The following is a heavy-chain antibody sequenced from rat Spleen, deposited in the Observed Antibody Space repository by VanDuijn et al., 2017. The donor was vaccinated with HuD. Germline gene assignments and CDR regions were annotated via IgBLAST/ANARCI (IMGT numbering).Heavy chain of an antibody. V-gene: IGHV5-22*01. CDR3: SRRDSGYFDY. Sequence: EVQLVESDGGLVQPGRSLKLSCAASGFTFSDYYMAWVRQAPKKGLEWVASISYEGSGTYYGDSVKGRFTISRDNAKSTLYLQMNSLRSEDTATYYCSRRDSGYFDYWGQGVMVTVSS. CDR2: ISYEGSGT. CDR1: GFTFSDYY. D-gene: IGHD4-3*01. J-gene: IGHJ2*01.